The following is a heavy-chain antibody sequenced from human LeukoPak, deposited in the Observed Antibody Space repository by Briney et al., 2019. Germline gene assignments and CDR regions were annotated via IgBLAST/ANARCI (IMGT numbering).Heavy chain of an antibody. CDR2: INSDGSST. J-gene: IGHJ6*02. Sequence: GGSLRLSCAASGFTFSTYWMHWVRQAPGKGLVWVSHINSDGSSTSYADSVKGRFTISRDNAKNTLYLQMNSLRAEDTAVYYCARDPAAYGMDVWGQGITVTVSS. CDR1: GFTFSTYW. V-gene: IGHV3-74*01. CDR3: ARDPAAYGMDV. D-gene: IGHD6-13*01.